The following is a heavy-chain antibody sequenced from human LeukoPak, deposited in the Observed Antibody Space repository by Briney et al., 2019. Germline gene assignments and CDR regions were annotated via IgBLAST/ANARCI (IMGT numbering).Heavy chain of an antibody. CDR3: AREEVFDRNWFVP. CDR1: GYTFTSYG. D-gene: IGHD3-9*01. Sequence: GASVKVSCKASGYTFTSYGISWVRQAPGQGLERMGWISAYNGNTNYAQKLRGRVTMTTDTSTSTAYMELRSLRSDDTAVYYCAREEVFDRNWFVPWGQGTLVTVSS. V-gene: IGHV1-18*01. CDR2: ISAYNGNT. J-gene: IGHJ5*02.